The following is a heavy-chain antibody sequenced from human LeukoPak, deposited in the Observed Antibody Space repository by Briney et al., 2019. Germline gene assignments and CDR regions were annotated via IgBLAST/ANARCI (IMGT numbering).Heavy chain of an antibody. CDR2: IKSKTDGGTT. D-gene: IGHD3-9*01. Sequence: GGSLRLSCAASGFTFSNAWMSWVRQAPGKGLEWVGRIKSKTDGGTTDYAAPVKGRFTISRDDSKNTLYLQMNSLRAEDTAVYYCAKVARSGYDILTGYSTGYYDPWGQGTLVTVSS. CDR1: GFTFSNAW. V-gene: IGHV3-15*01. J-gene: IGHJ5*02. CDR3: AKVARSGYDILTGYSTGYYDP.